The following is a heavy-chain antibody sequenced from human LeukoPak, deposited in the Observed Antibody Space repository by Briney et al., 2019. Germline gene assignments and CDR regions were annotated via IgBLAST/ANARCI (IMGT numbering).Heavy chain of an antibody. CDR2: IKSKTDGGTT. D-gene: IGHD1-26*01. Sequence: GGSLRLSCAASGFTFSNAWMSWVRQAPGKGLEWVGRIKSKTDGGTTDYAAPVKGRFTISRDDSKNTLYLQMNSLKTEDTAVYYCTTDRVYSGSYSHYYYYMDVWGKGTTVTVSS. CDR3: TTDRVYSGSYSHYYYYMDV. J-gene: IGHJ6*03. V-gene: IGHV3-15*01. CDR1: GFTFSNAW.